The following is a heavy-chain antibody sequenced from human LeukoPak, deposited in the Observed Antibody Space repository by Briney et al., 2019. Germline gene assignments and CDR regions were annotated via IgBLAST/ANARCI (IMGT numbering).Heavy chain of an antibody. CDR3: ARESVLTGAFDY. CDR2: ISDNGAVT. Sequence: GGSLRLSCAASGFSFSMYSMSWIRQAPGKGLEWVSVISDNGAVTFYGDSVKGRFTISRDNSKNTLYLQMNTLIADDTAVYYCARESVLTGAFDYWGQGTLVTVSS. J-gene: IGHJ4*02. D-gene: IGHD3-9*01. CDR1: GFSFSMYS. V-gene: IGHV3-23*01.